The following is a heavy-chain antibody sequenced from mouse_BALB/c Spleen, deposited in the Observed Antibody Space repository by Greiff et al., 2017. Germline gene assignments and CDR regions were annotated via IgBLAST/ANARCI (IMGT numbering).Heavy chain of an antibody. CDR3: ARQITTVVAPYYYAMDY. CDR2: ISSGGGST. J-gene: IGHJ4*01. V-gene: IGHV5-12*01. CDR1: GFTFSDYY. Sequence: EVKLVESGGGLVKPGGSLKLSCAASGFTFSDYYMYWVRQTPEKRLEWVATISSGGGSTYYPDTVKGRFTISRDNAKNTLYLQMSSLKSEDTAMYYCARQITTVVAPYYYAMDYWGQGTSVTVSS. D-gene: IGHD1-1*01.